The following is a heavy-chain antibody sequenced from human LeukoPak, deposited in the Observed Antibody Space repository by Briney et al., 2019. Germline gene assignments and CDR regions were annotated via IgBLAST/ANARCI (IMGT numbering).Heavy chain of an antibody. CDR1: GFTFSDYY. D-gene: IGHD1-26*01. CDR2: ISSSGSTI. V-gene: IGHV3-11*01. CDR3: ARDQGGSYAETFDY. J-gene: IGHJ4*02. Sequence: GGSLRLSCAASGFTFSDYYMSWIRQAPGKGLEWVAYISSSGSTIYHADSVKGRFTISRDNAKNSLYLQMNSLRAEDTAVYYCARDQGGSYAETFDYWGQGTLVTVSS.